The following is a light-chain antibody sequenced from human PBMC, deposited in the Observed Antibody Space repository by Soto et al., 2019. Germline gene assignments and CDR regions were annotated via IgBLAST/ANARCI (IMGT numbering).Light chain of an antibody. Sequence: DIQMTQSPSTLSASVGDRVTITCRASQSISSWLAWYQQKPGKAPKLLIYDASSLESGVPSRFSGSGFGTDFTLTINSLGPDDFAVYYCQQRDSWPITFGQGTRLEIK. CDR2: DAS. CDR1: QSISSW. CDR3: QQRDSWPIT. V-gene: IGKV1-5*01. J-gene: IGKJ5*01.